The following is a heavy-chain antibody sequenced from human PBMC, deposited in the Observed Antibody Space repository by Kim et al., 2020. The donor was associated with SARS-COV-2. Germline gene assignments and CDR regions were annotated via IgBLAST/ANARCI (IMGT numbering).Heavy chain of an antibody. Sequence: SETLSLTCTVSGGSISSSSYYWGWIRQPPGKGLEWIGSIYYSGSTYYNPSLKSRVTISVDTSKNQFSLKLSSVTAADTAVYYCARDPAAMASFDYWGQGTLVTVSS. CDR1: GGSISSSSYY. V-gene: IGHV4-39*07. CDR3: ARDPAAMASFDY. CDR2: IYYSGST. J-gene: IGHJ4*02. D-gene: IGHD5-18*01.